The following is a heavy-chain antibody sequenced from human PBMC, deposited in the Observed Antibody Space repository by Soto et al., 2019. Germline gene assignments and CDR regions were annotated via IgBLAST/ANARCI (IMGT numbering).Heavy chain of an antibody. J-gene: IGHJ5*02. CDR1: GYSFTSYW. CDR3: ARQGPGGYYDYVWGSYRINNWFDP. CDR2: IYPGDSDT. Sequence: RGESLKISCKGSGYSFTSYWIGWVRQMPGKGLEWMGIIYPGDSDTRYSPSFQGQVTISADKSISTAYLQWSSLKASDTAMYYCARQGPGGYYDYVWGSYRINNWFDPWGQGTLVTVSS. V-gene: IGHV5-51*01. D-gene: IGHD3-16*02.